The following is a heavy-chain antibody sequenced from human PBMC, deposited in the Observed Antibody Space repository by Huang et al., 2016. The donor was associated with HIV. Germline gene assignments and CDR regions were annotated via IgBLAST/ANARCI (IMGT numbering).Heavy chain of an antibody. Sequence: QVQLVQSGAEVTKAGASVKVSCKASGYTFTRYYMHWVRQAPGQGLEWMEIINPRGGSTSYAQGFQGRVTMTRDTSTSTVYMELSSLRSEDTCVYYCARGPGGAAAGYYFDYWGQGTLVTVSS. CDR3: ARGPGGAAAGYYFDY. CDR1: GYTFTRYY. J-gene: IGHJ4*02. CDR2: INPRGGST. D-gene: IGHD6-13*01. V-gene: IGHV1-46*03.